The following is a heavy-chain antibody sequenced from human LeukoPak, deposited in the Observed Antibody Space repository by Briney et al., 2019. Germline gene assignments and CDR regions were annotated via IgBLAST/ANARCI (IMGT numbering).Heavy chain of an antibody. Sequence: SSETLSLTCTVSGGSISSSSYYWGWIRQPPGKGLEWIGEINHSGSTNYNPSLKSRVTISVDTSKNQFSLKLSSVTAADTAVYYCARGSYDYVWGSYPNWFDPWGQGTLVTVSS. CDR3: ARGSYDYVWGSYPNWFDP. CDR2: INHSGST. D-gene: IGHD3-16*01. V-gene: IGHV4-39*07. J-gene: IGHJ5*02. CDR1: GGSISSSSYY.